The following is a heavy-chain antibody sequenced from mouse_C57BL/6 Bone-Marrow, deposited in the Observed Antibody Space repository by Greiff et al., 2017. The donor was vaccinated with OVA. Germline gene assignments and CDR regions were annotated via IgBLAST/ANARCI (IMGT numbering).Heavy chain of an antibody. CDR1: GFTFSSYT. CDR2: ISGGGGNT. D-gene: IGHD1-1*01. J-gene: IGHJ2*01. Sequence: EVQLLESGGGLVKPGGSLKLSCAASGFTFSSYTMSWVRQTPEKRLEWVATISGGGGNTYYQDSVKGRFTIARDNAKNTLYLQMSSLRSEDTALYYCARIYCYYFDYWGQGTTLTVSS. V-gene: IGHV5-9*01. CDR3: ARIYCYYFDY.